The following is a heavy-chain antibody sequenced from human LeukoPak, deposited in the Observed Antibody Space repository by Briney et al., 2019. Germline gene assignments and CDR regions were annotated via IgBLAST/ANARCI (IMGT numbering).Heavy chain of an antibody. D-gene: IGHD3-22*01. Sequence: GGSLRLSCAASGFTFSGSALHWVRQASGKGLEWVGRIRSKANNYATTYAASVKDRFTISRDDSKNTAYLQMHSLKTEDTAVYYCTRLGYNYDTSGNYWGQGTLVTVSS. J-gene: IGHJ4*02. CDR3: TRLGYNYDTSGNY. CDR1: GFTFSGSA. V-gene: IGHV3-73*01. CDR2: IRSKANNYAT.